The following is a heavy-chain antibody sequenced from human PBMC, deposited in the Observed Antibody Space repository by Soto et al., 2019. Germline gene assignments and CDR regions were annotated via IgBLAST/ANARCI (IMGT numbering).Heavy chain of an antibody. D-gene: IGHD3-16*01. J-gene: IGHJ6*03. Sequence: ASVKVSCKASGGTFSSYTISWVRQAPGQGLEWMGRIIPILGIANYAQKFQGRVTITADKSTSTAYMELSSLRSEDTAVYYCARDEGGDYYYMDVWGKGTTVTVSS. CDR1: GGTFSSYT. V-gene: IGHV1-69*04. CDR2: IIPILGIA. CDR3: ARDEGGDYYYMDV.